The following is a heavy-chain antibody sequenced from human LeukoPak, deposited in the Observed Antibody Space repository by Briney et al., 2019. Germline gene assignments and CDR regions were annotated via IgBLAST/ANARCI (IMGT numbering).Heavy chain of an antibody. CDR3: ARNLMAGGGYFLNNYYMDV. Sequence: ASVKVSCKASGYTFTDYYMHWVRQAPGQGLEWMGWINPNSGDTNYAQKFQGRVTMTGDTSISTAYMELSRLTSDDTAVFYRARNLMAGGGYFLNNYYMDVWGQGTTVIVSS. D-gene: IGHD1-26*01. CDR1: GYTFTDYY. V-gene: IGHV1-2*02. J-gene: IGHJ6*03. CDR2: INPNSGDT.